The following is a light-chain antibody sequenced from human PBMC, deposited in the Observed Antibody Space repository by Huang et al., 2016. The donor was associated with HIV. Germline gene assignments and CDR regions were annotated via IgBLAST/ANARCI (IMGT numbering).Light chain of an antibody. CDR2: AAS. J-gene: IGKJ1*01. CDR3: QKYDSVPRT. Sequence: DIQMTQYPSSLSASVGDRVTITCRASQDINNYFAWYQQKAGQVPKLLIYAASSLQSGVPSRFSGSGSGTDFTLTISSLQPEDVAIYYCQKYDSVPRTFGQGTKVEIK. V-gene: IGKV1-27*01. CDR1: QDINNY.